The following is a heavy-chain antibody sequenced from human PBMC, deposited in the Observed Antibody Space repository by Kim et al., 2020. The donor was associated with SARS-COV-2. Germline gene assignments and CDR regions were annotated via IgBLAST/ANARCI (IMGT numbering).Heavy chain of an antibody. Sequence: GGSLRLSCAASGFTFSSYAMSWVRQAPGKGLEWVSAISGSGGSTYYADSVKGRFTISRDNSKNTLYLQMNSLRAEDTAVYYCAKVPLGYSSGWYPGIAGNWFYPWGQGTLVTVSS. V-gene: IGHV3-23*01. CDR1: GFTFSSYA. CDR3: AKVPLGYSSGWYPGIAGNWFYP. D-gene: IGHD6-19*01. CDR2: ISGSGGST. J-gene: IGHJ5*02.